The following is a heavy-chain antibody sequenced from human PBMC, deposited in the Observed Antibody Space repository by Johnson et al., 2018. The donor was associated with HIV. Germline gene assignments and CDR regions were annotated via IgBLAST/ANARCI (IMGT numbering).Heavy chain of an antibody. J-gene: IGHJ3*02. D-gene: IGHD3-10*01. CDR2: ISGSGGST. V-gene: IGHV3-23*04. Sequence: MQLVESGGGLVQPGGSLRLSCAASGFTFRSYAMSWVRQAPGKGLEWVSAISGSGGSTYYADSVKGRFTISRDNSKNTLYLQMNSLRAEDTAVYYCAKDGTHPYYYGSGDPFDAFDIWGQGTMVTVSS. CDR3: AKDGTHPYYYGSGDPFDAFDI. CDR1: GFTFRSYA.